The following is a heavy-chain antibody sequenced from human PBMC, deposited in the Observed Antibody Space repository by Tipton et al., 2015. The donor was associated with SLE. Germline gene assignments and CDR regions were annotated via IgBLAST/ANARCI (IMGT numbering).Heavy chain of an antibody. V-gene: IGHV4-39*01. D-gene: IGHD3-10*01. J-gene: IGHJ5*02. CDR3: ASESDYYGSGIGRYYNRRFDP. Sequence: TLSLTCIVSGGSISNSSYYWGWIRQPPGKGLEWIGSMYYSGSTYYNPSLKSRVTISVDTSKNQFSLKLSSVTAADTAVYYCASESDYYGSGIGRYYNRRFDPWGQGTLVTVSS. CDR1: GGSISNSSYY. CDR2: MYYSGST.